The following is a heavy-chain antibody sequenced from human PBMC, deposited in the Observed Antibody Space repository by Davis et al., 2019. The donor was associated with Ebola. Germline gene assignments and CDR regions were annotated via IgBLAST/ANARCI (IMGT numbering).Heavy chain of an antibody. CDR3: TTAGTFDY. CDR2: IRSKAYGGTT. V-gene: IGHV3-49*03. J-gene: IGHJ4*02. D-gene: IGHD6-19*01. Sequence: GGSLRLSCTPSGFTFGDYAMSWFRPAPGKGLEWVGFIRSKAYGGTTEYAASVKGRLTISRDDSKNTAYLQMNSLKTEDTAVYYCTTAGTFDYWGQGTLVTVSS. CDR1: GFTFGDYA.